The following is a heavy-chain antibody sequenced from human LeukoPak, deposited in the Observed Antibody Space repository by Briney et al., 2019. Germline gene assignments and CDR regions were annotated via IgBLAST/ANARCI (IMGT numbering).Heavy chain of an antibody. CDR2: VNHSGST. D-gene: IGHD6-13*01. CDR3: ATHTASGSFWYFDL. V-gene: IGHV4-34*01. J-gene: IGHJ2*01. CDR1: GGSFSDDY. Sequence: PSETLSLTCAVYGGSFSDDYWSWIRQSPGKGLEWIGEVNHSGSTNYNPSLKSRVTLSVDTSKNQFSLNLSSLTAADTAVYYCATHTASGSFWYFDLWGRGTLVTVSS.